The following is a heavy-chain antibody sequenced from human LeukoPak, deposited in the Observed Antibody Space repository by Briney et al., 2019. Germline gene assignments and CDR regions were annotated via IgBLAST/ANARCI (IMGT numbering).Heavy chain of an antibody. CDR3: TTESRSHSGSYFY. CDR1: GFTFSNAW. V-gene: IGHV3-15*01. Sequence: PGGSLRLSCAASGFTFSNAWMSWVRQAPGKGLEWVGRIKSKTDGGTTDYAAPVKGRFTISRDDSKNTLYLQMNSLKTEDTTVYYCTTESRSHSGSYFYWGQGTLVTVSS. D-gene: IGHD1-26*01. CDR2: IKSKTDGGTT. J-gene: IGHJ4*02.